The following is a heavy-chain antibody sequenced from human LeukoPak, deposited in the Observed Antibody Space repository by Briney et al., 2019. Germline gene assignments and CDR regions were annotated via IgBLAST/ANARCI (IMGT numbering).Heavy chain of an antibody. CDR2: INQDGSEK. Sequence: GGSLRLSCAASGFTFSSYTMNWVRQAPGKGLEWVANINQDGSEKYYVDSVKGRFTISRDNAKKSLYLQINSLRAEDTAVYYCARVIVVAGTFAWFDPWGQGTLVTVSS. V-gene: IGHV3-7*05. D-gene: IGHD6-19*01. J-gene: IGHJ5*02. CDR3: ARVIVVAGTFAWFDP. CDR1: GFTFSSYT.